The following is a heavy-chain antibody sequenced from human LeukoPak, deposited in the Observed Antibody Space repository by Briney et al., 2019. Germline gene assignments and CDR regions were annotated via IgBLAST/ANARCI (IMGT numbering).Heavy chain of an antibody. V-gene: IGHV4-39*01. CDR1: GGSISSSSYY. J-gene: IGHJ6*03. D-gene: IGHD6-13*01. CDR2: IYYSGST. Sequence: SETLSLTCTVSGGSISSSSYYWGWIRQPPGKWLEWVGSIYYSGSTYYNPSLKSRVTISVDTSKNQFSLKLSSVTAADTAVYYCARNGYSSSWYYYYYYYMDVWGKGTTVTVSS. CDR3: ARNGYSSSWYYYYYYYMDV.